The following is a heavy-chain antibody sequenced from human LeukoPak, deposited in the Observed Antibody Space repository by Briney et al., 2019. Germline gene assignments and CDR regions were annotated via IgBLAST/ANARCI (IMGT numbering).Heavy chain of an antibody. J-gene: IGHJ6*03. D-gene: IGHD5-12*01. Sequence: PSETLSLTCAVYGGSFGGYYWSWIRQPPGKGLEWIGEINHSGSTKYNPSLKSRVTISVDTSKNQFSLKLSSVTAADTAVYYCARVLRLQVFPLGTDYYYYMDVWGKGTTVTVSS. CDR3: ARVLRLQVFPLGTDYYYYMDV. CDR1: GGSFGGYY. CDR2: INHSGST. V-gene: IGHV4-34*01.